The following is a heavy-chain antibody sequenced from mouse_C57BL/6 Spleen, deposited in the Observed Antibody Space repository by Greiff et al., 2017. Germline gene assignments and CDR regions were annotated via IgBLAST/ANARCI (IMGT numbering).Heavy chain of an antibody. CDR3: TRESNYPYYFDY. V-gene: IGHV5-9-1*02. D-gene: IGHD2-5*01. CDR2: ISSGGDYI. CDR1: GFTFSSYA. Sequence: EVKVVESGEGLVKPGGSLKLSCAASGFTFSSYAMSWVRQTPEKRLEWVAYISSGGDYIYYADTVKGRFTISRDNARNTLYLQMSSLKSEDTAMYYCTRESNYPYYFDYWGQGTTLTVSS. J-gene: IGHJ2*01.